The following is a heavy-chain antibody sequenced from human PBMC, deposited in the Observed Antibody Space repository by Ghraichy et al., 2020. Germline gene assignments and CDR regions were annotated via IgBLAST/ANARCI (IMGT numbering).Heavy chain of an antibody. CDR3: ARIRLYSGSLTVDY. CDR1: GFSLSTSGMC. Sequence: SGPTLVKPTQTLTLTCTFSGFSLSTSGMCVSWIRQPPGKALEWLARIDWDDDKYYSTSLKTRLTISKDTSKNQVVLTMTNMDPVDTATYYCARIRLYSGSLTVDYWGQGTLVTVSS. CDR2: IDWDDDK. V-gene: IGHV2-70*11. D-gene: IGHD1-26*01. J-gene: IGHJ4*02.